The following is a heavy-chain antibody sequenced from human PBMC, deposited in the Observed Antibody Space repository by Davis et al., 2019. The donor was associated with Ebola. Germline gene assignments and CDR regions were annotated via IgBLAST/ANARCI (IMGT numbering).Heavy chain of an antibody. J-gene: IGHJ5*02. V-gene: IGHV3-48*04. D-gene: IGHD1-1*01. CDR2: ISSSGSTI. Sequence: GESLKISCAASGFTFSSYSMNWVRQAPGKGLEWVSYISSSGSTIYYADSVKGRFTISRDNAKNSLYLQMNSLRAEDTAVYYCARDRSWNQGWFDPWGQGTLVTVSS. CDR3: ARDRSWNQGWFDP. CDR1: GFTFSSYS.